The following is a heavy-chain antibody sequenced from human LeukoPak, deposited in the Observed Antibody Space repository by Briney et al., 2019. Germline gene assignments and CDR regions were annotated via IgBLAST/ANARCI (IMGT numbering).Heavy chain of an antibody. CDR3: ARVRWFGELNWFDP. J-gene: IGHJ5*02. V-gene: IGHV1-3*01. Sequence: GASVKVSCKASGYTFTSYAMHWVRQAPGQRREWMGWINAGNGNTKYSQKFQGRVTITRDTSASTAYMELSSLRSEDTAVYYCARVRWFGELNWFDPWGQGTLVTVSS. CDR1: GYTFTSYA. D-gene: IGHD3-10*01. CDR2: INAGNGNT.